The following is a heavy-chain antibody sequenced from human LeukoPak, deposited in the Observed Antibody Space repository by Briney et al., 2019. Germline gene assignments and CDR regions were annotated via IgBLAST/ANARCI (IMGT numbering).Heavy chain of an antibody. Sequence: GGSLRLSCAASGFTFSSYSMNWVRQAPGKGLEWVSSISSSSSDIYYADSVKGRFTISRDNAKNSLYLQMNSLRAEDTAVYYCARAYSSSWYPVDYWGQGTLVTVSS. CDR2: ISSSSSDI. V-gene: IGHV3-21*01. CDR1: GFTFSSYS. J-gene: IGHJ4*02. D-gene: IGHD6-13*01. CDR3: ARAYSSSWYPVDY.